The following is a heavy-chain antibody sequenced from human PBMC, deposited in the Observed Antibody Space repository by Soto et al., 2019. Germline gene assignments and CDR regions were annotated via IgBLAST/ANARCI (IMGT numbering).Heavy chain of an antibody. CDR1: GYTFTSYG. V-gene: IGHV1-18*04. D-gene: IGHD3-10*01. CDR3: AREPLYGSGSYYGWGYYFGMDV. Sequence: ASVKVSCKASGYTFTSYGISWVRQAPGQGLEWMGWISAYNGTTNYAQKLQGRVTMTTDTSTSTAYMELRSLRSDDTAVYYCAREPLYGSGSYYGWGYYFGMDVWGPGTTVTVSS. J-gene: IGHJ6*02. CDR2: ISAYNGTT.